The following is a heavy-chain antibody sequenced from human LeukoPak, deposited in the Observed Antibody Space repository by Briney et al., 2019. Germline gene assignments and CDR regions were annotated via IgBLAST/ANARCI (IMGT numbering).Heavy chain of an antibody. V-gene: IGHV4-39*07. CDR1: GGSISTSGYY. CDR3: VRETSGSSRTEY. D-gene: IGHD6-13*01. CDR2: VSSDGGT. Sequence: PSETLSLTCTVSGGSISTSGYYWAWIRQPPGKGLEWIGSVSSDGGTSHTSLKNRVTLALDTSNNQFSLRLTSVTAADTAVYYCVRETSGSSRTEYWGQGTLVTVSS. J-gene: IGHJ4*02.